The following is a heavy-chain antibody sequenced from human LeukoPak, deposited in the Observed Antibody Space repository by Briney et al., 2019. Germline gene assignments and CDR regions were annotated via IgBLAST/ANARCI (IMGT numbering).Heavy chain of an antibody. V-gene: IGHV3-7*01. Sequence: RPSETLSLTCTVSGGSISSYYWSWIRQPPGKGLEWAANIKQDGSEKYCVDSVKGRFTISRDNAKNSLYLQMNSLRAEDTAVYYCARAGFEGSGDDYWGQGTLVTVSS. J-gene: IGHJ4*02. CDR3: ARAGFEGSGDDY. CDR1: GGSISSYY. D-gene: IGHD1-1*01. CDR2: IKQDGSEK.